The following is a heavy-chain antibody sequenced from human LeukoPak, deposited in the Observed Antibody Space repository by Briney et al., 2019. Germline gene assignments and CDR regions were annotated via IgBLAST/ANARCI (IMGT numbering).Heavy chain of an antibody. V-gene: IGHV4-31*03. CDR2: IYYSGST. D-gene: IGHD3-10*01. CDR3: ARGRPERVRGVIITFDY. Sequence: SETLSLTCTVSGGSISSGGYYWSWIRQHPGKGLEWIGYIYYSGSTYYNTSLKSRFTISVDTSKNQFSLKLSSVTAADTAVYYCARGRPERVRGVIITFDYWGQGTLVTVSS. CDR1: GGSISSGGYY. J-gene: IGHJ4*02.